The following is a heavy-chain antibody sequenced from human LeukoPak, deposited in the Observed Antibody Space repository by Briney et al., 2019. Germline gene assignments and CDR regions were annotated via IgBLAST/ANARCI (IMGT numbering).Heavy chain of an antibody. J-gene: IGHJ2*01. V-gene: IGHV3-30*03. CDR2: ISFDGTKK. CDR1: GFTVSSYG. CDR3: ARDHVDSSSWSQYFDL. D-gene: IGHD6-13*01. Sequence: GGSLRLSCSASGFTVSSYGTHWVRQAPGKGLEWVAVISFDGTKKNYADAVMGRFTISRDNYENTLDLQMNSLRGEDTAIYFCARDHVDSSSWSQYFDLWGRGTLVTVSS.